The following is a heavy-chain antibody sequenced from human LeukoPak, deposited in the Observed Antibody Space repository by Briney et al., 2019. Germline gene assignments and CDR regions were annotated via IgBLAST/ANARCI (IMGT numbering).Heavy chain of an antibody. D-gene: IGHD5-24*01. CDR1: GLTFSNYG. CDR3: AKDHENWRWLDI. V-gene: IGHV3-30*18. J-gene: IGHJ3*02. Sequence: PGGSLRLSCAASGLTFSNYGMHWVRQAPGKGLEWVAVISADGNHEYYTDSVKGQFTISRDNSKNTLYLQMNSVRTEDTAEYYCAKDHENWRWLDIWGQGTMVTVSS. CDR2: ISADGNHE.